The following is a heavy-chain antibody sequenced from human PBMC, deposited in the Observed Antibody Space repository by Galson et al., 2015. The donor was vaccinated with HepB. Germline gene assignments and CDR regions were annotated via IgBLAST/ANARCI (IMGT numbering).Heavy chain of an antibody. V-gene: IGHV3-30-3*01. CDR1: GFTFSSYA. CDR2: ISYDGSNK. Sequence: SLRLSCAASGFTFSSYAMHWVRQAPGKGLEWVAVISYDGSNKYYADSVKGRFTISRDNSKNTLYLQMNSLRAEDTAVYYCARASEPGIAVALDYWGQGTLVTVSS. J-gene: IGHJ4*02. CDR3: ARASEPGIAVALDY. D-gene: IGHD6-19*01.